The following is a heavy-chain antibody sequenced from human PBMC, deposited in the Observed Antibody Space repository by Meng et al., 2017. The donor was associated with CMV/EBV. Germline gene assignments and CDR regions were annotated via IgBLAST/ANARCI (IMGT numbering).Heavy chain of an antibody. V-gene: IGHV3-48*04. J-gene: IGHJ4*02. D-gene: IGHD5-18*01. CDR2: ISSSGSTI. CDR3: ARAGPYSYGYPY. CDR1: GFTFSSYG. Sequence: GGSLRLSCAASGFTFSSYGMHWVRQAPGKGLEWVSYISSSGSTIYYADSVKGRFTISRDNAKNSLYLQMNSLRAEDTAVYYCARAGPYSYGYPYWGQGTLVNVSS.